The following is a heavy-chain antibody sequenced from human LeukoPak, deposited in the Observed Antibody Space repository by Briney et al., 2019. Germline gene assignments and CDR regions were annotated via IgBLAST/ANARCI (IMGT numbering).Heavy chain of an antibody. CDR1: GFTFTIHA. Sequence: GRSLRLSCAASGFTFTIHAVHWVRQAPGKGLEWVAVTDGTNKFYSGSVRGRFTISGDTSKNTIYLQMNSLRPEDTAMYYCAKDPIAGPPDYFDYWGQGTLVSVSS. D-gene: IGHD2-21*01. V-gene: IGHV3-30-3*01. CDR3: AKDPIAGPPDYFDY. J-gene: IGHJ4*02. CDR2: TDGTNK.